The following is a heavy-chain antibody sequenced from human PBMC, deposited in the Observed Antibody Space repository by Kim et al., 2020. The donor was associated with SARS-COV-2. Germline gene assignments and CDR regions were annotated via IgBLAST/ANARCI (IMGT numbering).Heavy chain of an antibody. CDR2: ISYSGNP. Sequence: SETLSLTCSVSGGSIRSGGKFWTWIRQHPAKGLEWIGYISYSGNPHYSPSLRSRISISLQTSENQFSLGLTSVTAADTAVYYCARGQPLDYWGQGILVTVSS. J-gene: IGHJ4*02. D-gene: IGHD2-2*01. CDR1: GGSIRSGGKF. CDR3: ARGQPLDY. V-gene: IGHV4-31*03.